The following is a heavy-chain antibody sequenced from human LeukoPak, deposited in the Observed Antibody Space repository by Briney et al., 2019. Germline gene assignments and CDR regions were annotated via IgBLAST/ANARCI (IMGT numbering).Heavy chain of an antibody. CDR1: GGSFSGYY. Sequence: SETLSLTCAVYGGSFSGYYWSWIRQPPGKGLEWIGEINHSGSANYNPSLKSRVTIPVDTSKNQFSLKESSVTAADTAVYYCARVGDYWGQGTLVTVSS. J-gene: IGHJ4*02. V-gene: IGHV4-34*01. CDR2: INHSGSA. CDR3: ARVGDY.